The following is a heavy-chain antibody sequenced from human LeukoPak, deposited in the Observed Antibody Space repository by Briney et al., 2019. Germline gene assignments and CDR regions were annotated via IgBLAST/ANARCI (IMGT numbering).Heavy chain of an antibody. CDR2: IWYDGSNK. Sequence: GGSLRLSCAASGFTFSSYGMHWVRQAPGKGLEWVAVIWYDGSNKYYADSVKGRFTISRDNSKNTLYLQMNSLRAEDTAVYYCARTHSSGWYFDYWGQGTLVTVSS. CDR1: GFTFSSYG. D-gene: IGHD6-13*01. V-gene: IGHV3-33*01. CDR3: ARTHSSGWYFDY. J-gene: IGHJ4*02.